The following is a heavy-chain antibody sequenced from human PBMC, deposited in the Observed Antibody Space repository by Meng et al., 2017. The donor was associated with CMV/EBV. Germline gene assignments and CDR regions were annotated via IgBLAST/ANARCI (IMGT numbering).Heavy chain of an antibody. Sequence: GESLKISCAASGFTFSSYAMHWVRQAPGKGPEWVAVIWYDGSNKYYADSVKGRFTISRDNSKNTLYLQMNSLRAEDTAVYYCAKEYGRYCSGGSCYSRHWGQGTLVTVSS. CDR2: IWYDGSNK. V-gene: IGHV3-33*06. J-gene: IGHJ4*02. CDR1: GFTFSSYA. D-gene: IGHD2-15*01. CDR3: AKEYGRYCSGGSCYSRH.